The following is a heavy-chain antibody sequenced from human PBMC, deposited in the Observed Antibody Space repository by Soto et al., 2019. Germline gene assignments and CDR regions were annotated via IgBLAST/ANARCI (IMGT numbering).Heavy chain of an antibody. CDR2: ISSSGSTI. D-gene: IGHD4-4*01. Sequence: EVQLVESGGGLVQPGGSLRLSCAASGFTFSSYEMNWVRQAPGKGLEWVSYISSSGSTIYYADSVKGRFTISRDNAKNSLDLQMNSLRAEDTAVYYCARWGPSTVTTFIYYYYGMDVWGQGTTVTVSS. CDR1: GFTFSSYE. V-gene: IGHV3-48*03. CDR3: ARWGPSTVTTFIYYYYGMDV. J-gene: IGHJ6*02.